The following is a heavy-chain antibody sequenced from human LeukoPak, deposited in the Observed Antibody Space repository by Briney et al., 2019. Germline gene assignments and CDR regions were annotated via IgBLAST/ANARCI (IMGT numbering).Heavy chain of an antibody. CDR3: AKGGGYCSSTSCPVGY. D-gene: IGHD2-2*01. Sequence: GGSLRLSCAASGFTFSSYAMTWVRQAPGKGLEWVSTISGSGVNTYYADSVKGRVTISRDNSKNTLYLQMNSLRAEDTAVYYCAKGGGYCSSTSCPVGYWGQGTLVTVSS. CDR1: GFTFSSYA. V-gene: IGHV3-23*01. J-gene: IGHJ4*02. CDR2: ISGSGVNT.